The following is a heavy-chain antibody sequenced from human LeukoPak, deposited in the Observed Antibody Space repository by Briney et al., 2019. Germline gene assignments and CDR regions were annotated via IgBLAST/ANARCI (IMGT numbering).Heavy chain of an antibody. CDR2: INPSNGDT. CDR1: GYIFTTYF. Sequence: ASVKVSCKASGYIFTTYFIHWVRQAPGQGLEWMGWINPSNGDTNYVQKFQGRVTMTRDTSISTAYMELTRLRSDDTAVYYCAREGGYDILTGYQDYWGQGTLVTVSS. V-gene: IGHV1-2*02. D-gene: IGHD3-9*01. CDR3: AREGGYDILTGYQDY. J-gene: IGHJ4*02.